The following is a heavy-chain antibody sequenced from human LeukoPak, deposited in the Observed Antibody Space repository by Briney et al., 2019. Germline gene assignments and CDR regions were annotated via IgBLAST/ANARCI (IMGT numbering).Heavy chain of an antibody. Sequence: GGSLRLSCAASGFTFNNYAMNWVRQAPGRGLEWVSGISGSGGSTYNADPVKGRFTISRDNAKNSLYLQMNSLRAEDTAVYYCATDSGYNALDVWGQGTMVSVSS. CDR2: ISGSGGST. CDR3: ATDSGYNALDV. V-gene: IGHV3-23*01. CDR1: GFTFNNYA. D-gene: IGHD5-12*01. J-gene: IGHJ3*01.